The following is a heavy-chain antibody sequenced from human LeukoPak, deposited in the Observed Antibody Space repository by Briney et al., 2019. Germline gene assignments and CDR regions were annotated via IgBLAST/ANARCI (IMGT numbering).Heavy chain of an antibody. CDR3: ARDMAAAGTFDY. V-gene: IGHV4-39*07. J-gene: IGHJ4*02. CDR1: GGSISSSSYY. D-gene: IGHD6-13*01. Sequence: SETLSLTCTVSGGSISSSSYYWGWIRQPPGKGLEWIGSIYYSGSTYYNPSLKSRVTISVDTSKNQFSLKLSSVTAADTAVYYCARDMAAAGTFDYWGQGTLVTVSS. CDR2: IYYSGST.